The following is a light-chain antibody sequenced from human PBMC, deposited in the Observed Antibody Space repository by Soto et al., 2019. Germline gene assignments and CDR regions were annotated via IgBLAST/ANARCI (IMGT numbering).Light chain of an antibody. CDR2: GAS. CDR3: QKYGSSPYT. Sequence: EIVLRQSPGTRSLSPGERAPLSCMARQSVSSIDIAWYQQKLGQTPMHLIYGASSRAPGIPDRVSVSGSGTDFTLAISRLEPEDVAVYYCQKYGSSPYTCGQGTKLELK. J-gene: IGKJ2*01. CDR1: QSVSSID. V-gene: IGKV3-20*01.